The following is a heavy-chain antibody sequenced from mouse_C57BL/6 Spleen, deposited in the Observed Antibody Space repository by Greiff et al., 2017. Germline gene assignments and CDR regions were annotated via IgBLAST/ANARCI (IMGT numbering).Heavy chain of an antibody. CDR1: GYTFTSYW. CDR3: ARHSYSNYFFDY. Sequence: VQLQQPGAELVMPGASAKLSCKASGYTFTSYWMHWVKQRPGQDLEWIGEIDPSDSYTNYNQKFKGKSTLTVDKSSSTAYMQLSSLTSEDSAVYYCARHSYSNYFFDYWGQGTTLTVSS. CDR2: IDPSDSYT. D-gene: IGHD2-5*01. J-gene: IGHJ2*01. V-gene: IGHV1-69*01.